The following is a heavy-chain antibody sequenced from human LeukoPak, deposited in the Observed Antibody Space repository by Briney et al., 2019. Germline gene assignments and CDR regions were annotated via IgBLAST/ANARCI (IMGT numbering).Heavy chain of an antibody. CDR3: AKGSARYSTIAVAGTRLFDY. Sequence: GVSLRLSCAASGFTFSSYAVSWVRQAPGKGLEWVSAISGSGGSTYYADFVKGRFTISRDNSKNTLYLQMNSLRAEDTAVYYCAKGSARYSTIAVAGTRLFDYWGQGTLVAVSS. V-gene: IGHV3-23*01. CDR2: ISGSGGST. CDR1: GFTFSSYA. J-gene: IGHJ4*02. D-gene: IGHD6-19*01.